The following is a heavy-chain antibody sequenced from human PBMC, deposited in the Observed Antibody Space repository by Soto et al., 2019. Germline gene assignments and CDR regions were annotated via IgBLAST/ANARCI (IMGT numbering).Heavy chain of an antibody. CDR1: GFNFSAYL. Sequence: PVGSLRLSCAASGFNFSAYLMHWVRQVPGKGLVWVSRINSDGSSTRYADSVKGRFTISRDNAKNTLHLQVISLRAEDTAVYYCARDRGYYGSNGYYYFGAFDIWGQGTTVTVSS. J-gene: IGHJ3*02. V-gene: IGHV3-74*01. CDR3: ARDRGYYGSNGYYYFGAFDI. D-gene: IGHD3-22*01. CDR2: INSDGSST.